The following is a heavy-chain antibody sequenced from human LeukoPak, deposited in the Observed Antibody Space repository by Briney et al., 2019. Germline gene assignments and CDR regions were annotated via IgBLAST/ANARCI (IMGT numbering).Heavy chain of an antibody. Sequence: SETLSLTCTVSGGSISSYYWSWIRQPPGKGLEWIGYIYTSGSTNYNPSLKSRVTISVDTSKNQFSLKLSSVTAADTAVYYCARRYSSSLGDYFDYWGQGTLVTVPS. CDR3: ARRYSSSLGDYFDY. CDR1: GGSISSYY. J-gene: IGHJ4*02. D-gene: IGHD6-6*01. V-gene: IGHV4-4*09. CDR2: IYTSGST.